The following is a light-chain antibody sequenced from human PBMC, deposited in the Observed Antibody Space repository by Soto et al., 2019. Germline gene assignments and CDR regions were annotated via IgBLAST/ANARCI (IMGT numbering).Light chain of an antibody. J-gene: IGKJ1*01. CDR1: QSVRTY. V-gene: IGKV3-11*01. CDR3: QQSYSTPRT. CDR2: DAS. Sequence: IEITQSPFTLSLSPGERATLSCRASQSVRTYLAWYQVKPGQAPRLLIYDASRRASGVPARFSGSGSGTDFTLTISSLEPEDFALYYCQQSYSTPRTFGQGTKVDIK.